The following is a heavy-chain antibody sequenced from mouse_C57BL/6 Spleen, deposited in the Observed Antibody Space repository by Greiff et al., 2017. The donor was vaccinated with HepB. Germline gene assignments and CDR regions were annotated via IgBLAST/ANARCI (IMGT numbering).Heavy chain of an antibody. J-gene: IGHJ1*03. CDR3: AFITTVVGGYFDV. V-gene: IGHV14-3*01. Sequence: VHVKQSVAELVRPGASVKLSCTASGFNIKNTYMHWVKQRPEQGLEWIGRIDPANGNTKYAPKFQGKATITADTSSNTAYLQLSSLTSEDTAIYYCAFITTVVGGYFDVWGTGTTVTVSS. CDR2: IDPANGNT. CDR1: GFNIKNTY. D-gene: IGHD1-1*01.